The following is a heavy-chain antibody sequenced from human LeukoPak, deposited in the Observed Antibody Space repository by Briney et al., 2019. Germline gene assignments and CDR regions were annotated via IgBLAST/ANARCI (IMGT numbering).Heavy chain of an antibody. CDR1: GGSISSSSDY. CDR2: IYYSGNT. J-gene: IGHJ4*02. V-gene: IGHV4-39*07. CDR3: ARVREILFDY. D-gene: IGHD1-26*01. Sequence: SETLSLTCTVSGGSISSSSDYWGWIRQPPGKGLEWIGSIYYSGNTYYNPSLKSRVTISLDTSKNQFSLKLSSVTAADTAVYYCARVREILFDYWGQGTLVTVSS.